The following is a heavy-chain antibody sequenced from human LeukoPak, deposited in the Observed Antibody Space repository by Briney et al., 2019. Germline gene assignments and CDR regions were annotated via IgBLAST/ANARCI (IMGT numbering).Heavy chain of an antibody. CDR2: IRSNAGGGTN. CDR3: KRDRFLTGAYYGAVDI. V-gene: IGHV3-49*04. Sequence: PGRSLRLSCTASGFTFGGYAMSWVRQAPGKGLEWVCFIRSNAGGGTNNYAASVGVRFTISRYNSKNIVYLHMHRLKNADTAYYYWKRDRFLTGAYYGAVDIWGQGTTVTVS. CDR1: GFTFGGYA. D-gene: IGHD1-26*01. J-gene: IGHJ3*02.